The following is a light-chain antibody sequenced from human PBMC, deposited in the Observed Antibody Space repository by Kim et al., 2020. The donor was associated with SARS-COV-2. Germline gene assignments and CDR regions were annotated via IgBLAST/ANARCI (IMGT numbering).Light chain of an antibody. CDR1: QSVSSK. CDR3: QQYADWPPLT. J-gene: IGKJ2*01. CDR2: GAS. Sequence: VSPGERITLSCRASQSVSSKLAWYQQKPGQAPRLLIYGASTSATGIPARFSGSGSGTEFTLTISSLQSEDFAVYYCQQYADWPPLTFGQGTKLEI. V-gene: IGKV3-15*01.